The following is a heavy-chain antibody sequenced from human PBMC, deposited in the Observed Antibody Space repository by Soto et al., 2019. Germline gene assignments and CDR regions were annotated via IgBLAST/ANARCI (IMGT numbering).Heavy chain of an antibody. V-gene: IGHV4-39*01. CDR3: ARRLYYDSSGFEGGGMDV. Sequence: SETLSLTCAVYGGSFSGYYWGWIRQPPGKGLEWIGSIYYSGSTYYNPSLKSRVTISVDTSKNQFSLKLSSVTAADTAVYHCARRLYYDSSGFEGGGMDVWGQGTTVTVSS. CDR2: IYYSGST. D-gene: IGHD3-22*01. CDR1: GGSFSGYY. J-gene: IGHJ6*02.